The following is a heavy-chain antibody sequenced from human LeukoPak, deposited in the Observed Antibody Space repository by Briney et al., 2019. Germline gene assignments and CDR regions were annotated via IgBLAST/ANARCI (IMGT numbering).Heavy chain of an antibody. Sequence: GGFLRLSCAVSEISITTTYMSWVCQAPGKGLEWVALIYSGGGTSYGDSVKGRFTISKDNSQNSLYLQMDSLTAEDTAMYYCATVGVSVPGRRAAFEFWGQGTLAIVSS. CDR2: IYSGGGT. CDR1: EISITTTY. V-gene: IGHV3-53*01. CDR3: ATVGVSVPGRRAAFEF. D-gene: IGHD3-10*02. J-gene: IGHJ4*02.